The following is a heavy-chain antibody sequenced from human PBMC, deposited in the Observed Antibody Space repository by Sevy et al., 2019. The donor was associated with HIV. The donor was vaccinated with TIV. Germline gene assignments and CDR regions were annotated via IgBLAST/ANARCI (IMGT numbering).Heavy chain of an antibody. Sequence: GGSLSLSCAASGFTFSSYAMSWVRQAPGKGLEWVSAISGSGGSTYYADSVKGRFTISRDNSKNTLYLQMNSLRAEDTAVYYCAKGLYYDSSGGYGRWGQGTLVTVSS. J-gene: IGHJ4*02. CDR3: AKGLYYDSSGGYGR. CDR2: ISGSGGST. V-gene: IGHV3-23*01. D-gene: IGHD3-22*01. CDR1: GFTFSSYA.